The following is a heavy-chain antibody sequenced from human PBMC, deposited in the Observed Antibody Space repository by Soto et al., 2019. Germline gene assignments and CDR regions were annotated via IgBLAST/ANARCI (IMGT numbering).Heavy chain of an antibody. CDR1: GYSFTSYW. D-gene: IGHD5-18*01. CDR2: IYPGDSDT. Sequence: PGESLKISCKGSGYSFTSYWIGWVRQMPGKGLEWMGIIYPGDSDTRYSPSFQGQVTISADKSISTAYLQWSSLKASDTAMYYCARTVDTDMVLRYGMDVWGQGTTVTVSS. CDR3: ARTVDTDMVLRYGMDV. V-gene: IGHV5-51*01. J-gene: IGHJ6*02.